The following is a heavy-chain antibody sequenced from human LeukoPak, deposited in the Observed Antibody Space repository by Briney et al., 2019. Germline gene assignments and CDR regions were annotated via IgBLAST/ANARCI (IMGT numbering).Heavy chain of an antibody. CDR2: IKQDGSGK. CDR3: ARDTFCSGGSCYIY. V-gene: IGHV3-7*01. J-gene: IGHJ4*02. CDR1: GFTFSDHY. Sequence: GGSLRLSCATSGFTFSDHYMDWVRQAPGKGLEWVANIKQDGSGKNYVDSVKGRFTISRDNAKNSLYLQMNSLRAEDTAVYYCARDTFCSGGSCYIYWGQGTLVTVSS. D-gene: IGHD2-15*01.